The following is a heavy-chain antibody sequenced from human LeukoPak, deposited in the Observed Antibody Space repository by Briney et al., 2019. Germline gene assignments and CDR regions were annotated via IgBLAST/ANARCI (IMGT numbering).Heavy chain of an antibody. J-gene: IGHJ4*02. V-gene: IGHV3-7*01. D-gene: IGHD6-19*01. Sequence: GVSLRLSCAASGFTVSAYAMAWVRQAPGKGLEWVANIKQDGSEKYYVDSMKGRFTISRDNAKNSLYLQMNSLRAEDTAVYYCARESGSSGWTHIDYWGQGTLVTVSS. CDR3: ARESGSSGWTHIDY. CDR2: IKQDGSEK. CDR1: GFTVSAYA.